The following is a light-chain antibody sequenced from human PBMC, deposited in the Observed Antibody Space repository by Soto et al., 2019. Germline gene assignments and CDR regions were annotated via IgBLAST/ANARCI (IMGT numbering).Light chain of an antibody. CDR1: QRISAY. J-gene: IGKJ3*01. CDR3: LQTYSPPLT. V-gene: IGKV1-39*01. CDR2: DVS. Sequence: DLQMTQSPSSLSASVGDRVTITCRASQRISAYLNWYQQKPGEAPKLLIFDVSVLESGVPSRFSGSGSETDFTLSITSLQPDDFVTYYCLQTYSPPLTFGPGTTVDFK.